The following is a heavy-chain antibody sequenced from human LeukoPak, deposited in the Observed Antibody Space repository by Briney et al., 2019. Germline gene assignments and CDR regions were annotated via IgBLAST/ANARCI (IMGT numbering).Heavy chain of an antibody. J-gene: IGHJ3*02. V-gene: IGHV1-8*01. Sequence: VKSSSKASGYAFTSYDINWVRRATGQGGEWRGWMNPNSGNTSYAQQFQGRVTMTRNTSISTAYMELSSLRSEDTAVYYCASWDSSSSWYRFRDAFDIWGQGTMVTVSS. CDR2: MNPNSGNT. D-gene: IGHD6-13*01. CDR1: GYAFTSYD. CDR3: ASWDSSSSWYRFRDAFDI.